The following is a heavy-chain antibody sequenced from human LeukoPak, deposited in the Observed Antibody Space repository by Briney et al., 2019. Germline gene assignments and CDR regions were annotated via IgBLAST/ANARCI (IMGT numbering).Heavy chain of an antibody. Sequence: GGSLRLSCAASGFTFSSYWMSWVRQAPGKGLEWVANIKQDGSEKYYVDSVKGRFTISRDNAKNSLYLQMNSLRAEDTAVYYCARFHDYVWEEFDYWGQGTLVTVSS. J-gene: IGHJ4*02. V-gene: IGHV3-7*01. CDR1: GFTFSSYW. D-gene: IGHD3-16*01. CDR2: IKQDGSEK. CDR3: ARFHDYVWEEFDY.